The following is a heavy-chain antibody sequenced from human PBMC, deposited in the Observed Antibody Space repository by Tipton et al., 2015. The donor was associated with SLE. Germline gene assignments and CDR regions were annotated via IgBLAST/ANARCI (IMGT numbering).Heavy chain of an antibody. V-gene: IGHV4-39*07. Sequence: TLSLTCTVSGGSISSSSYYWGWIRQPPGKGLEWIGSIYYSGSTYYSPSLKSRVTMSVDMSKNQFSLRLSSVTAADTAVYYCARTIAEQVAGFYYYYYMDVWGKGTTVTVSS. CDR1: GGSISSSSYY. CDR2: IYYSGST. CDR3: ARTIAEQVAGFYYYYYMDV. J-gene: IGHJ6*03. D-gene: IGHD1/OR15-1a*01.